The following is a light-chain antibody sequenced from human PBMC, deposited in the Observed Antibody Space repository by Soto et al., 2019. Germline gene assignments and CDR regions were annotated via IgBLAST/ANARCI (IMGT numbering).Light chain of an antibody. CDR2: GAS. CDR1: QSVRSSY. J-gene: IGKJ4*01. Sequence: EIVLTQSPCTLSLSPGERATLSCRASQSVRSSYLAWYQQKPGQAPRLLIYGASSRATGIPDRFSGSGSATDFPLTISRLEAEDLAVYYWQQYGHSPTFGGGTKVGIK. CDR3: QQYGHSPT. V-gene: IGKV3-20*01.